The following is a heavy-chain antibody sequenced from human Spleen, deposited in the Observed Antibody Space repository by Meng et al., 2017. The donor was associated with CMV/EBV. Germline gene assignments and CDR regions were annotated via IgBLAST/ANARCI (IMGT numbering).Heavy chain of an antibody. Sequence: GGSLRLSCAASGFTFDDYDMTWVRQPPGKGPEWVSGINWNGGGTRYADSVEGRFTISRDNAKNSLYLQMNSLRVEDTALYYCARDRPGTPYYFDYWGQGTLVTVSS. V-gene: IGHV3-20*04. CDR3: ARDRPGTPYYFDY. CDR1: GFTFDDYD. D-gene: IGHD1-14*01. CDR2: INWNGGGT. J-gene: IGHJ4*02.